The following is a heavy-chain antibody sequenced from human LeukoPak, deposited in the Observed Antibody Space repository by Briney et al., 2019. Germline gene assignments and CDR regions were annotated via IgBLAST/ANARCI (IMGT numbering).Heavy chain of an antibody. CDR3: ARVSDGYNPPYYYMDV. CDR2: IYTSGST. J-gene: IGHJ6*03. D-gene: IGHD5-24*01. V-gene: IGHV4-61*02. CDR1: GGSISSGSYY. Sequence: SQTLSLTCTVSGGSISSGSYYWSWIRQPAGKGLEWIGRIYTSGSTNYNPSLKSRVTISVDTSKNQFSLKLSSVTAADTAVYYCARVSDGYNPPYYYMDVWGKGTTVTVSS.